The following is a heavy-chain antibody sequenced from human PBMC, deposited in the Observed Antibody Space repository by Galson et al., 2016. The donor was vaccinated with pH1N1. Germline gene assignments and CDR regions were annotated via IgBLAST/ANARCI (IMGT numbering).Heavy chain of an antibody. CDR2: FYPEDGET. Sequence: SVKVSCKVSGNTLTDLSIHWVRRAPGKGLEWMGGFYPEDGETLYTQRSPQRFQGRLAVTEDTSTDTAYLELSSLRPEDTAIYYCAKLSSTSGWYNGWYFDLWGLGTLVTVSS. CDR3: AKLSSTSGWYNGWYFDL. V-gene: IGHV1-24*01. J-gene: IGHJ2*01. CDR1: GNTLTDLS. D-gene: IGHD6-13*01.